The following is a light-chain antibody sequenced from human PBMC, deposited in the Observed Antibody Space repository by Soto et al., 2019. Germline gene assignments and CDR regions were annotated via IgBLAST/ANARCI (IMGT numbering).Light chain of an antibody. CDR3: CSYAGRSTPYV. CDR2: EGS. V-gene: IGLV2-23*01. J-gene: IGLJ1*01. Sequence: QSALTQAACVSGRPGQSITISCTGTSSDVGSYKFVSWYQHHPGKAPKLMIYEGSKRPSGVSNRFSGSKSGNTASLTISGLQAEDEADYYCCSYAGRSTPYVFGTGTKVTVL. CDR1: SSDVGSYKF.